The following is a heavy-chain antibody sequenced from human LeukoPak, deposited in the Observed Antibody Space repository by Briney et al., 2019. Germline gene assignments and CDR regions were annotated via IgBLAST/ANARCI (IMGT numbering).Heavy chain of an antibody. V-gene: IGHV4-38-2*02. J-gene: IGHJ4*02. CDR3: ARVSDYTAFDY. D-gene: IGHD4-11*01. Sequence: SETLSLTCTVSGYSISSGYYWGWIRQPPGKGLEWIGYIYYSGSTNYNPSLKSRVTISVDTSKNQFSLKLSSVTAADTAVYYCARVSDYTAFDYWGQGTLVTVSS. CDR2: IYYSGST. CDR1: GYSISSGYY.